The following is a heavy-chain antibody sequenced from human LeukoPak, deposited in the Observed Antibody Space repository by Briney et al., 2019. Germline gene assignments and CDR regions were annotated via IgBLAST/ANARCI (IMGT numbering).Heavy chain of an antibody. CDR2: IYHTGTT. CDR1: GYSIISDYY. CDR3: QAEDGIRYLGFDAFDI. D-gene: IGHD3-9*01. Sequence: PSDTLSHTCTVTGYSIISDYYWGWIRQSPVKEQEWIGSIYHTGTTYYNPSLNSRVTISIDTSKNQFSLKLSSVTATDTAVFFFQAEDGIRYLGFDAFDIWGQGTMVTVSS. V-gene: IGHV4-38-2*02. J-gene: IGHJ3*02.